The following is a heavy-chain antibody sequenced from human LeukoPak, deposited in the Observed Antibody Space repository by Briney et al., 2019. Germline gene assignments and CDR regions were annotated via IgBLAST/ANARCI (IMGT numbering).Heavy chain of an antibody. D-gene: IGHD3-10*01. CDR2: ISPYNGNT. V-gene: IGHV1-18*01. J-gene: IGHJ4*02. Sequence: ASVKDSCKASGYTFTTYGISWVRQAPGQGLEWMGWISPYNGNTKYAQKVQGRVTMTTDTSTSTAYMELRSLRSDDTAVYYCARDQTQIWFGEGLWYFDYWGQGTLVTVSS. CDR3: ARDQTQIWFGEGLWYFDY. CDR1: GYTFTTYG.